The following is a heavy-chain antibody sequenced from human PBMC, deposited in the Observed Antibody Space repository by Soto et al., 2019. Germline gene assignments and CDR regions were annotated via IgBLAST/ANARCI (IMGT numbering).Heavy chain of an antibody. CDR1: GYTFTSYG. V-gene: IGHV1-18*01. CDR3: AREMWTRTGPQNFFDY. D-gene: IGHD2-21*01. Sequence: QVQLVQSEGEVRQPGASVKVSCRASGYTFTSYGIIWVRQAPGQGLEWMGYISPSSGVTRYAQNLQGRVTLTTDTSTTTAYMELRSLSSDDTAVYYCAREMWTRTGPQNFFDYWAWEPWSPSPQ. CDR2: ISPSSGVT. J-gene: IGHJ4*02.